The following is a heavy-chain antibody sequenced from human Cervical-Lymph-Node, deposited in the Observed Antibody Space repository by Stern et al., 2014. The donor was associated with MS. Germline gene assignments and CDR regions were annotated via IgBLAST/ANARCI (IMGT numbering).Heavy chain of an antibody. D-gene: IGHD2-2*01. CDR1: GFNFNFFG. CDR2: ITSSSSDT. CDR3: AKKAGGYQLLRHYGLDA. J-gene: IGHJ6*02. Sequence: EVQLEESGGGLVKPGGSLRLSCAASGFNFNFFGMNWVRQAPGKGLEWVSSITSSSSDTYYADSVKGRFTISRDNAKNSLYLHRDSLRAEDTAVYYCAKKAGGYQLLRHYGLDAWGQGTTVTVSS. V-gene: IGHV3-21*06.